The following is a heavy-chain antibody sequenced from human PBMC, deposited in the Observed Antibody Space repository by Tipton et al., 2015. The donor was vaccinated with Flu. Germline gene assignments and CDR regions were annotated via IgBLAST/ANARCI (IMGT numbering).Heavy chain of an antibody. Sequence: TLSLTCTVSGGSISSYYWSWIRQPAGKGLDWIGRIYTSGSTNYNPSLKSRVTMSVDTSKNQFSLKLGSVTAADTAVYYCARDGDDDFWSGYRQADYYGMDVWGQGTTVTVSS. CDR1: GGSISSYY. CDR2: IYTSGST. J-gene: IGHJ6*02. CDR3: ARDGDDDFWSGYRQADYYGMDV. V-gene: IGHV4-4*07. D-gene: IGHD3-3*01.